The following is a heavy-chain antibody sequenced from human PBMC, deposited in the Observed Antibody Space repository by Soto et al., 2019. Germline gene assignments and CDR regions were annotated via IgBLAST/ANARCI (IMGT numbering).Heavy chain of an antibody. J-gene: IGHJ5*01. Sequence: GGSLRLSCAASGFSLSTYAMHWVRQAPGKGLEWVAVMSYDGSIKNYADSVKGRFTISRDNSKNTLYLQMNSLGPEDTAVYYCARDRPHDSWGQGSLVTVSS. CDR2: MSYDGSIK. CDR3: ARDRPHDS. CDR1: GFSLSTYA. V-gene: IGHV3-30-3*01.